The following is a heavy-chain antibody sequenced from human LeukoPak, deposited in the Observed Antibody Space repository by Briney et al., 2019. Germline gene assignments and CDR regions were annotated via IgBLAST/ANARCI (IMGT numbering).Heavy chain of an antibody. V-gene: IGHV1-18*01. CDR3: ARDHCSSTSCPLNWFDP. CDR1: GYTFTSYG. D-gene: IGHD2-2*01. J-gene: IGHJ5*02. CDR2: ISAYNGNT. Sequence: ASVKVSCKASGYTFTSYGISWVRQAPGQGLEWMGWISAYNGNTNYAQKLQGRVTMTTDTSTSTAYMELRSLGSDDTAVYYCARDHCSSTSCPLNWFDPWGQGTPVTVSS.